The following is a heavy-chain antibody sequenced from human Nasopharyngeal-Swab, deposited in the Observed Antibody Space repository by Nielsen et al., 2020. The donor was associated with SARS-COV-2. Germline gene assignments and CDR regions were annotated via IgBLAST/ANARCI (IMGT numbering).Heavy chain of an antibody. CDR3: AEGYSSGWFPYEY. J-gene: IGHJ4*02. V-gene: IGHV3-23*01. CDR2: ISGSGGTI. CDR1: GVSGFTFSNYA. D-gene: IGHD6-19*01. Sequence: GGSLRLSCAASGVSGFTFSNYAMNWVRQAPGKGLEWVSGISGSGGTIYYVDSVKGRFTISRDNSRNSLYLHMSNLRAEDTAIYYCAEGYSSGWFPYEYWGQGTLVTVSS.